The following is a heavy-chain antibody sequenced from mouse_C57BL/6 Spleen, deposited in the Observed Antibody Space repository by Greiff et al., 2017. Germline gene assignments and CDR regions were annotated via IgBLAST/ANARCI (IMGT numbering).Heavy chain of an antibody. Sequence: EVKLVESGGGLVKPGGSLKLSCAASGFTFSDYGMHWVRQAPEKGLEWVAYISSGSSTIYYADTVKGRFTISRDNAKNTLFLQMISLRSEDTAMYYCARIWSGYAMDYWGQGTSVTVSS. V-gene: IGHV5-17*01. J-gene: IGHJ4*01. D-gene: IGHD1-1*02. CDR2: ISSGSSTI. CDR1: GFTFSDYG. CDR3: ARIWSGYAMDY.